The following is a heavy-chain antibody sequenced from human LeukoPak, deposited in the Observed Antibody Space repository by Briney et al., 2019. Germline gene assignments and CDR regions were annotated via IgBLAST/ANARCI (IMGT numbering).Heavy chain of an antibody. J-gene: IGHJ1*01. CDR2: IQYDGSNK. D-gene: IGHD3-10*01. V-gene: IGHV3-30*02. CDR1: GFTFSTYG. CDR3: ARDIPMVRGPTQH. Sequence: PGGSLRLSCAASGFTFSTYGMHWVRQAPGKGLEWVTFIQYDGSNKYDADSVKGRFTISRDNSKNTLYLQMNSLRAEDTAVYYCARDIPMVRGPTQHWGQGTLVTVSS.